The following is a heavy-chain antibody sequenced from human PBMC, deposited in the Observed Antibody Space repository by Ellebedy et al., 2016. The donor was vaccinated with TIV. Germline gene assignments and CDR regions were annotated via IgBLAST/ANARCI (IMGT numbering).Heavy chain of an antibody. J-gene: IGHJ6*02. CDR2: ISWSGGRG. CDR1: GFTFEAYA. CDR3: AKDIGPYNYGSGSDYGMDV. D-gene: IGHD3-10*01. V-gene: IGHV3-9*01. Sequence: SLKISXASSGFTFEAYAMHWVRQAPGKGLEWVSGISWSGGRGGYADSVKGRFTISRDNAKNSLYLQMNSLRPDDTALYYCAKDIGPYNYGSGSDYGMDVWGQGTTVSVSS.